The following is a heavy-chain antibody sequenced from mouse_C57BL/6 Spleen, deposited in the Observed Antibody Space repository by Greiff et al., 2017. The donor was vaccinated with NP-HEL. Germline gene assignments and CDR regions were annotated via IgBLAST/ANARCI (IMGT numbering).Heavy chain of an antibody. V-gene: IGHV1-69*01. D-gene: IGHD1-1*01. CDR1: GYTFTSYW. Sequence: QVQLQQPGAELVMPGASVKLSCKASGYTFTSYWMHWVKQRPGQGLEWIGEIDPSDSYPNSNQKFTGKSTLTVDKSSSTAYMQLSSLTSEDSAVYYCARWGTTVVANNFDYWGQGTTLTVSS. CDR2: IDPSDSYP. CDR3: ARWGTTVVANNFDY. J-gene: IGHJ2*01.